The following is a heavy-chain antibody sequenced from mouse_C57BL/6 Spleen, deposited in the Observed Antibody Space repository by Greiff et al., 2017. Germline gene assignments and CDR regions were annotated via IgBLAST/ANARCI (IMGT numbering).Heavy chain of an antibody. CDR2: IWSGGST. CDR3: AREGRIRYYFDY. CDR1: GFSLTSYG. Sequence: QVQLQQSGPGLVQPSQSLSITCTVSGFSLTSYGVHWVRQSPGKGLEWLGVIWSGGSTDYNAAFISRLSISKDNSKSQVFVKMNSLQADDTAIYYCAREGRIRYYFDYWGQGTTLTVSS. V-gene: IGHV2-2*01. J-gene: IGHJ2*01.